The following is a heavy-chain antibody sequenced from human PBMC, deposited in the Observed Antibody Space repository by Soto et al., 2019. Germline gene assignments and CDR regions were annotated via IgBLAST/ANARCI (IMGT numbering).Heavy chain of an antibody. CDR1: GGSISSGNQY. V-gene: IGHV4-31*03. Sequence: QVQLQESGPGLVKPSQTLSLTCTVSGGSISSGNQYWSWIRQHPEKGLEWIGYISYAGTTHYNPSLGSRFAISLDTSKNQFSLKVSSVTAADTAVFYCAREVMLAADTDAFDIWGQGTMVTVST. J-gene: IGHJ3*02. D-gene: IGHD6-13*01. CDR2: ISYAGTT. CDR3: AREVMLAADTDAFDI.